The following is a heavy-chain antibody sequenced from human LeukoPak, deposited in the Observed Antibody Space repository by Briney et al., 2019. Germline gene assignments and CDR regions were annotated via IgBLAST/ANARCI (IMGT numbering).Heavy chain of an antibody. J-gene: IGHJ4*02. D-gene: IGHD1-26*01. CDR1: GFTFDDYA. CDR2: ISWNSGSI. V-gene: IGHV3-9*01. Sequence: PGRSLRLSCAASGFTFDDYAMHWVRQAPGKGLEWVSGISWNSGSIGYADSVKGRFTISRDTSKNTLYLQMNSLRAEDTAVYYCAREVGATHWGQGTLVTVSS. CDR3: AREVGATH.